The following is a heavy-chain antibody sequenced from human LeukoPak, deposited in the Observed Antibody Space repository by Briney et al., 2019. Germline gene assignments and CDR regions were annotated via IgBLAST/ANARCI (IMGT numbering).Heavy chain of an antibody. Sequence: ASVKVSCKASGYTFTNFGISWVRQAPGQGLEWMGWISGYTGNTNYAQNLQGRVTMTTDTSTSTAYMELRSLRSDDTALYYCARSSWFGGRSEWRWFDPWGQGTLSPSPQ. D-gene: IGHD3-10*01. CDR3: ARSSWFGGRSEWRWFDP. CDR2: ISGYTGNT. J-gene: IGHJ5*02. CDR1: GYTFTNFG. V-gene: IGHV1-18*01.